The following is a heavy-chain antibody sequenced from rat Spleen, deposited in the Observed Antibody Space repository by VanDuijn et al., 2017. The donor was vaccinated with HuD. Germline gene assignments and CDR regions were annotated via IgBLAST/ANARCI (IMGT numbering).Heavy chain of an antibody. J-gene: IGHJ4*01. CDR2: TWIDGNT. V-gene: IGHV2-32*01. CDR3: ARAPGNGYVMDA. D-gene: IGHD5-1*01. CDR1: GFSISSYH. Sequence: QVQLKESGPGLVQSSQTLSLTCSVSGFSISSYHINWVRQPPGKGLEWMGVTWIDGNTAYHSLLKSRLSISRDTSKNQVFLKMNSLQSEDTTTYYCARAPGNGYVMDAWGQGTSVTVSS.